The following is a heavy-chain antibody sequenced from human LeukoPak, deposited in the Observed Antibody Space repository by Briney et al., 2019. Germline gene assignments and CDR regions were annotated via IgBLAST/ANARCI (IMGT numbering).Heavy chain of an antibody. CDR3: ARDANYGDYYYMDV. J-gene: IGHJ6*03. CDR1: GGSISSSSYY. Sequence: PSETLSLTCTVSGGSISSSSYYWGWIRQPPGKGLEWIGYIYYSGRTYYNPSLKSRVTISVDTSKNQFSLKLSSVTAADTAVYYCARDANYGDYYYMDVWGKGTTVTVSS. CDR2: IYYSGRT. D-gene: IGHD4-17*01. V-gene: IGHV4-39*07.